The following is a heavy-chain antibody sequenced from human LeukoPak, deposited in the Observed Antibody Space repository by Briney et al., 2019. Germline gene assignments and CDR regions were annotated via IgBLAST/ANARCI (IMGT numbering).Heavy chain of an antibody. J-gene: IGHJ4*02. V-gene: IGHV3-21*01. CDR2: ISPSNSYI. D-gene: IGHD2-2*01. CDR3: ARGRGCSSMSCYPDY. Sequence: GGSLRLSCAASGCSFSGYSINWVRQAPGKGLEWVSSISPSNSYIYYADSVKGRFTISRDNAKNSLYLQMNSLRAEDTAVYYCARGRGCSSMSCYPDYWGQGTLVTVSS. CDR1: GCSFSGYS.